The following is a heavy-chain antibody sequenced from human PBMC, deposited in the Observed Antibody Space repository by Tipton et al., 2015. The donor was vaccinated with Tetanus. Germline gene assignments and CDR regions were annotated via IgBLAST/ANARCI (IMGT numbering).Heavy chain of an antibody. J-gene: IGHJ4*02. Sequence: YWSWIRQHPGKGLEWIGVIFPGDSDTRYSPPFQGQVTISVDKSISTAYLQWVSLKASDTAMYYCARLHPFGSGFYGGYWGQGTLVTVSS. V-gene: IGHV5-51*01. CDR2: IFPGDSDT. D-gene: IGHD6-25*01. CDR1: YW. CDR3: ARLHPFGSGFYGGY.